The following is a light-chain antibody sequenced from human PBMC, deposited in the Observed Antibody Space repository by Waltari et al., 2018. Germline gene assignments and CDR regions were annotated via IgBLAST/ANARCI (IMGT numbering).Light chain of an antibody. CDR2: EVS. Sequence: QSGLTQPASVSGSPGQSIAISCTGNSSDVGVSNYVSWYQQPPGTVPKLILSEVSNRPSGVSDRFSGSKSGNTASLTISGLQAEDEADYYCTSYTNSNSWVFGGGTKLTVL. CDR3: TSYTNSNSWV. J-gene: IGLJ3*02. CDR1: SSDVGVSNY. V-gene: IGLV2-14*01.